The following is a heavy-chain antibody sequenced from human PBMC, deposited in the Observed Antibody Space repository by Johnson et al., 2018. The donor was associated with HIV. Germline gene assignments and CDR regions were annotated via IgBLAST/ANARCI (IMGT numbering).Heavy chain of an antibody. V-gene: IGHV3-30*04. CDR2: ISFDGTTK. D-gene: IGHD3-22*01. CDR1: GLNFSDYS. CDR3: ARGRVSMKVVDLRGGGFDF. J-gene: IGHJ3*01. Sequence: QVQLVESGGGVVQPGTSMRLSCVVSGLNFSDYSMHWVRQTPGKGLEWVAVISFDGTTKYYADSVKGRFTISRDNSNNTLYLQMNRLRVEDTALYLCARGRVSMKVVDLRGGGFDFWGQGTKVTVSS.